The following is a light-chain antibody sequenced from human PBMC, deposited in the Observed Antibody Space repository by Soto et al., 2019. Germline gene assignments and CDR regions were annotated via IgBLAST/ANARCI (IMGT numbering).Light chain of an antibody. J-gene: IGKJ2*01. CDR3: QQYNNWPPEYT. Sequence: EIVMTQSPATLSVSPGERATLSCRASQSVSTRLAWYQQKPGQARRLLIYGASTRATGIPARFSGSGSGTEFTLTISSLQSEDFAVYHCQQYNNWPPEYTFGQGTKLEIK. CDR2: GAS. V-gene: IGKV3D-15*01. CDR1: QSVSTR.